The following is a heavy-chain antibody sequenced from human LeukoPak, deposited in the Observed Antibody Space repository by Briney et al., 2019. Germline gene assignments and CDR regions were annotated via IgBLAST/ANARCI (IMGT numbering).Heavy chain of an antibody. V-gene: IGHV3-23*01. CDR3: AKDRGFTLRDGGMFDS. CDR1: GFTFSNYA. D-gene: IGHD5-24*01. J-gene: IGHJ4*02. Sequence: GGSLRLSCAASGFTFSNYAMNWVRQVPGKGLEWVSGISGTDGSKYDAESVRGRFTVSRDNSKNTLYLQMSSLRAEDTAIYYCAKDRGFTLRDGGMFDSWGQGTLVTVSS. CDR2: ISGTDGSK.